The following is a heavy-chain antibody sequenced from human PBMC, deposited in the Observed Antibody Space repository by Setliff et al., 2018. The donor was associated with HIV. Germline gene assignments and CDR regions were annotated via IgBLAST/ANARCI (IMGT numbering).Heavy chain of an antibody. CDR3: AKDSEFFPAPDRSGYMDH. J-gene: IGHJ4*02. CDR1: GFSFNSYG. Sequence: GESLKISCTFWGFSFNSYGMHWVRQAPGKGLEWVASIWYDERHKFYANSVEGRFTISRDNPKRTLYLQIDSLRAEDTAVYYCAKDSEFFPAPDRSGYMDHWGQGIPVTVSS. V-gene: IGHV3-30*02. CDR2: IWYDERHK. D-gene: IGHD5-12*01.